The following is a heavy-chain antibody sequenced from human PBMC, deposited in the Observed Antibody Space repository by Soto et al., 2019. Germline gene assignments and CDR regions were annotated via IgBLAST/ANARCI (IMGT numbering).Heavy chain of an antibody. D-gene: IGHD3-10*01. CDR2: INVNNGNT. Sequence: QVQLVQSGAEVKKPGASVKFSCKAPGDTFASYGINWVRQGPGQGLEWMGWINVNNGNTNYSKKSQDSVTMTTVTSTTTLYMELRSLRSDAPAGYYCARGIRVGRGFVYWGQGPLITVSS. CDR3: ARGIRVGRGFVY. V-gene: IGHV1-18*01. J-gene: IGHJ4*02. CDR1: GDTFASYG.